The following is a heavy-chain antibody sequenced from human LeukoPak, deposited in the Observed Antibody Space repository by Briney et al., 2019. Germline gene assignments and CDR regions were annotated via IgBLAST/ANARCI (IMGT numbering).Heavy chain of an antibody. Sequence: SETLSLTCTVSGGSISNSSSYLGWIRQPPGTGLERIGSIYYSGSTYNNLSLKSRVIISVATSKNQFSLKLTSVTAADTAVYYCARHPKSASLKKRGPPNQLVYITTVTTFDYWGQGTLVIVSS. V-gene: IGHV4-39*01. CDR3: ARHPKSASLKKRGPPNQLVYITTVTTFDY. J-gene: IGHJ4*02. D-gene: IGHD4-17*01. CDR1: GGSISNSSSY. CDR2: IYYSGST.